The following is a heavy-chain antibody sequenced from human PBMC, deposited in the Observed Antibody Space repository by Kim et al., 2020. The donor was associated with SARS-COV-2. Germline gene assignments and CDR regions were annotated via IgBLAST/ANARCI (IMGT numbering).Heavy chain of an antibody. CDR2: IYYSGST. Sequence: SETLSLTCTVSGGSISSGGYYWSWIRQHPGKCLEWIGYIYYSGSTYYNPSLKSRVTISVYTSKNQFSLKLSSVTAADTAVYYCARVLGAITIFGVVIVNWFDPWGQGTLVTVSS. V-gene: IGHV4-31*03. CDR1: GGSISSGGYY. CDR3: ARVLGAITIFGVVIVNWFDP. J-gene: IGHJ5*02. D-gene: IGHD3-3*01.